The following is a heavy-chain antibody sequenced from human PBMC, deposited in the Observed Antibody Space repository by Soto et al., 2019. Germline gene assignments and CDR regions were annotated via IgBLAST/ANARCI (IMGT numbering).Heavy chain of an antibody. Sequence: ASVKVSCKASGGTFSSYGISWVRQAPGQGLEWMGGIIPIFDTTNYAQKFQGRVTITAAESTSTAYMELSSLRSEDTAVYYCAREVVVGRYSSGNFDYWGQGTLVTVSS. V-gene: IGHV1-69*13. D-gene: IGHD6-19*01. CDR3: AREVVVGRYSSGNFDY. J-gene: IGHJ4*02. CDR2: IIPIFDTT. CDR1: GGTFSSYG.